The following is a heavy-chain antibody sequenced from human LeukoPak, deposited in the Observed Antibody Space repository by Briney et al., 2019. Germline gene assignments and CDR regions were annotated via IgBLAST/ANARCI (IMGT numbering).Heavy chain of an antibody. CDR1: GGTFSNHA. Sequence: ASVKVSCKASGGTFSNHALSWVRQAPGQGLEWMGRIIPILGITNYAQKFQVRVTIIADKSTSTAYMELSSLTSEDTALYYCARERGVAAGDTWYFDLWGRGTLVTVSS. J-gene: IGHJ2*01. CDR2: IIPILGIT. CDR3: ARERGVAAGDTWYFDL. D-gene: IGHD6-13*01. V-gene: IGHV1-69*04.